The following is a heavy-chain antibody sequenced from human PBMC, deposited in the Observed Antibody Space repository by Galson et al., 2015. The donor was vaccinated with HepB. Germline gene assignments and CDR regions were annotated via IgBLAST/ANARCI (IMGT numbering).Heavy chain of an antibody. V-gene: IGHV2-70*11. Sequence: PALVKPTQTLTLTCTFSGFSLSTSGMCVSWIRQPPGKALEWLARIDWDDDKYYSTSLKTRLTISKDTSKNQVVLTMTNMDPVDTATYYCARIRWSVVATTEYYFDYWGQGTLVTVSS. CDR1: GFSLSTSGMC. D-gene: IGHD5-12*01. CDR2: IDWDDDK. CDR3: ARIRWSVVATTEYYFDY. J-gene: IGHJ4*02.